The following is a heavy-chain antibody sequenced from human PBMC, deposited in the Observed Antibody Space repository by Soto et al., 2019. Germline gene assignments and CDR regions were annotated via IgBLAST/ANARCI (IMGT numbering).Heavy chain of an antibody. V-gene: IGHV4-34*01. J-gene: IGHJ6*03. CDR1: GGSFSGYQ. Sequence: QVQLQQWGAGLLKPSETLSLTCAVYGGSFSGYQWSWIRQTPGKGLEWIGEINDSGNINYNPSHKSRVTISGDTAKKQIPLKLSSVTAADTAVYYCARGLILWFGELARRGGYYYYMDVWGKGTTVTVSS. CDR3: ARGLILWFGELARRGGYYYYMDV. CDR2: INDSGNI. D-gene: IGHD3-10*01.